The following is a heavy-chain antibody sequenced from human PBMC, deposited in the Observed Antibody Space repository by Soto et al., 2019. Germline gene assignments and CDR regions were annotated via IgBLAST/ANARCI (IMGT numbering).Heavy chain of an antibody. V-gene: IGHV3-15*01. CDR1: GFTFSNAW. D-gene: IGHD5-12*01. Sequence: EVQLVESGGGLVKPGGSLRLSCAASGFTFSNAWMTWVRQAPGKGLEWVGRVKSKTDGGTIDYAAPVKDRFTISRDDSKNTLYLQMNSLKTEDTAVYYCIDTYSGSAMRFDYWGQGTRVTVSS. CDR2: VKSKTDGGTI. J-gene: IGHJ4*02. CDR3: IDTYSGSAMRFDY.